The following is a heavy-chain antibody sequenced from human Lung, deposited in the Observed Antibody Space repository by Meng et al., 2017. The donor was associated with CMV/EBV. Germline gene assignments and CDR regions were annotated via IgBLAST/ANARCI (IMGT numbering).Heavy chain of an antibody. CDR1: GYSFSGFY. CDR3: AKSSDNGWSS. Sequence: VQLVQSGAEVKRPGASVKISCQASGYSFSGFYLNWARQAPVHGLEWLGRVNPISDDTHLAQKFEGRITVTRGATINTAFMELTRLRPDDTAVYYCAKSSDNGWSSWGPGTLVTVSS. V-gene: IGHV1-2*06. CDR2: VNPISDDT. J-gene: IGHJ4*01. D-gene: IGHD6-19*01.